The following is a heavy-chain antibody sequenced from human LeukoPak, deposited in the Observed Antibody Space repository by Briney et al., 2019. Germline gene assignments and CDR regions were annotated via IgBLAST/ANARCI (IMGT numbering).Heavy chain of an antibody. J-gene: IGHJ4*02. CDR3: ARDGWPAFDY. Sequence: SQTLSLTCAISGDSVSTNTAAWNWIRQSPSRGLEWLGRTYYRSKWYTDYAVSVKSRVTINPDTSKNQFSLQLNSVTPEDTAVYFCARDGWPAFDYWGQGTLVTVSS. D-gene: IGHD2-15*01. CDR1: GDSVSTNTAA. CDR2: TYYRSKWYT. V-gene: IGHV6-1*01.